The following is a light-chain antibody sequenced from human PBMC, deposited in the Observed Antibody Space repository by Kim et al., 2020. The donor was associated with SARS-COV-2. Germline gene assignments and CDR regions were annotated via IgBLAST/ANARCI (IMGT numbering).Light chain of an antibody. V-gene: IGKV1-5*03. J-gene: IGKJ1*01. CDR3: QQYDSYWT. CDR1: QTMSTW. CDR2: EAS. Sequence: AAYVGDRVTITCRARQTMSTWVAWYQQKPGKAPKLLIYEASNVESGVPSRFSGSGSGTEFTLTISSLQHDDFATYYCQQYDSYWTFGQGTKVEIK.